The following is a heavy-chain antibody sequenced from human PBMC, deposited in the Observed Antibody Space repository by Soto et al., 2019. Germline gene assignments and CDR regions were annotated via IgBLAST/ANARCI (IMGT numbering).Heavy chain of an antibody. CDR3: ARDLGRLWLEVDAFDI. V-gene: IGHV3-48*01. CDR1: GFTFRNYG. J-gene: IGHJ3*02. D-gene: IGHD5-18*01. CDR2: IGIGSSTK. Sequence: PGGSLRLSCAASGFTFRNYGMNWVRQAPGKGLEWVSYIGIGSSTKYYADSVKGRFTISRDNAKNSLYLQMNSLRAEDTAVYYCARDLGRLWLEVDAFDIWGQGTMVTVSS.